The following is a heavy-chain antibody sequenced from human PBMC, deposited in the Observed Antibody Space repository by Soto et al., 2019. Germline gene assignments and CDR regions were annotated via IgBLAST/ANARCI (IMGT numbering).Heavy chain of an antibody. CDR2: IYYSGST. V-gene: IGHV4-39*01. D-gene: IGHD5-18*01. CDR3: ARQMWIQLSYYYYYGMDV. J-gene: IGHJ6*02. Sequence: SETLSLTCTVSGGSISSSSYYWGWIRQPPGKGLEWIGSIYYSGSTYYNPSLKSRVTISVDTSKNQFSLKLSSVTAADTAVYYCARQMWIQLSYYYYYGMDVWGQGTTVTVSS. CDR1: GGSISSSSYY.